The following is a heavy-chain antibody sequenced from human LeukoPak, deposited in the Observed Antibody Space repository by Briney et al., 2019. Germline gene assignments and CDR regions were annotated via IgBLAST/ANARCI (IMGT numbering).Heavy chain of an antibody. D-gene: IGHD1-26*01. CDR2: IYYSGST. CDR3: ARLVGASDY. J-gene: IGHJ4*02. V-gene: IGHV4-39*01. Sequence: PSETLFLTCTVSGGSISSSSYYWGWIRQPPGKGLEWIGSIYYSGSTYYNPSLKSRVTTSVDTSKNQFSLKLSSVTAADTAVYYCARLVGASDYWGQGTLVTVSS. CDR1: GGSISSSSYY.